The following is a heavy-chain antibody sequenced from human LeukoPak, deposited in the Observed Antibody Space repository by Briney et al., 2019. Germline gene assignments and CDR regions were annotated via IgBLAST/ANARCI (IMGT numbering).Heavy chain of an antibody. V-gene: IGHV4-34*01. D-gene: IGHD4-17*01. CDR2: INHSGST. Sequence: SETLSLTCAVYGGSFSGYYWSWIRQPPGKGLEWIGEINHSGSTNYNPSLKSRVTISVDTSKNQFSLKLSSATAADTAVYYCAREGGVTTDDAFDIWGQGTMVTVSS. CDR3: AREGGVTTDDAFDI. CDR1: GGSFSGYY. J-gene: IGHJ3*02.